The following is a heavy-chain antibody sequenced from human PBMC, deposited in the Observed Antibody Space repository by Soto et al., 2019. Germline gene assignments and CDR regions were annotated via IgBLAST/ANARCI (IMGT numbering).Heavy chain of an antibody. V-gene: IGHV1-46*01. Sequence: GASVKVSCKASGYTFTSYYMHWVRQAPGQGLEWMGIINPSGGSTSYAQKFQGRVTMTRDTSTSTVYMELSSLRSEDTAVYYCARASDGSGSYYYHFFYQDVWGKGTTVTVSS. D-gene: IGHD3-10*01. CDR2: INPSGGST. CDR3: ARASDGSGSYYYHFFYQDV. J-gene: IGHJ6*03. CDR1: GYTFTSYY.